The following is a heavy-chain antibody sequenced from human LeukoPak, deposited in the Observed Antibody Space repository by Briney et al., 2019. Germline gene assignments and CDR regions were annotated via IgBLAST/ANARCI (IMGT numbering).Heavy chain of an antibody. Sequence: GGSLRLSCAASGFTVSSNYMSWVRQAPGKGLEWVSVIYSGGSTYYADSVKGRFTISRDNSKNTLYLQMNSLRAEDTAVYYCARDRLYPRPPFGDYYYGMDVWGQGTTVTVS. CDR1: GFTVSSNY. J-gene: IGHJ6*02. CDR3: ARDRLYPRPPFGDYYYGMDV. V-gene: IGHV3-53*01. CDR2: IYSGGST. D-gene: IGHD3-16*01.